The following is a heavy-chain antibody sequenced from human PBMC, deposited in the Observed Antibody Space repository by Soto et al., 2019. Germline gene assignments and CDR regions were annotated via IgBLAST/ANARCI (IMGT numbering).Heavy chain of an antibody. CDR1: GFTLSSSW. CDR3: AFLGYGGGVRGHAYVLNY. J-gene: IGHJ4*02. D-gene: IGHD2-21*01. Sequence: PGGSLRLSCAASGFTLSSSWMSWVRQAPGKGLEWVANINQDGSEKYYVDSTKGRFTISRDNAKNSLYLQMSSLRAEDTAVYYFAFLGYGGGVRGHAYVLNYRGKGTLVTVS. V-gene: IGHV3-7*01. CDR2: INQDGSEK.